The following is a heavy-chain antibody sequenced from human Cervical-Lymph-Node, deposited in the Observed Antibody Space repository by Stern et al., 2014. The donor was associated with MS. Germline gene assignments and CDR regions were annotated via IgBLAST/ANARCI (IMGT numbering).Heavy chain of an antibody. CDR3: ARSYSRSYFGGFDY. D-gene: IGHD1-26*01. V-gene: IGHV4-59*01. Sequence: QVQLQESGPGLVKPSETLSLTCTVSGGSISSYYWSWIRQPPGQGLELVGYIYYSESTNYHPSLKSRVSISVDTSKNQFSLNLTSVTAADTAVYYCARSYSRSYFGGFDYWGQGTLVTVSS. J-gene: IGHJ4*02. CDR2: IYYSEST. CDR1: GGSISSYY.